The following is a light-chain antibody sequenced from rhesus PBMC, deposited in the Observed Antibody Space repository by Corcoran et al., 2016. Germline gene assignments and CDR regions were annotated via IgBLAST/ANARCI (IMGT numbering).Light chain of an antibody. V-gene: IGKV1-25*01. CDR1: QDIRTY. CDR2: YAT. Sequence: DIQMTQSPSSVSASVGDRVAITCRASQDIRTYLAWYQKKPGNAPRLLVYYATTLQSGVPSRFSGSGSVTECTLTISGLQPEDFATYYCQQYNDLVTFGGGTKVEIK. J-gene: IGKJ4*01. CDR3: QQYNDLVT.